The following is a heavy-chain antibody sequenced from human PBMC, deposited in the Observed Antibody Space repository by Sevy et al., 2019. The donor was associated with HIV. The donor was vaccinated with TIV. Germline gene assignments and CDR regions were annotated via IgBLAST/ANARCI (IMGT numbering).Heavy chain of an antibody. D-gene: IGHD6-13*01. V-gene: IGHV4-59*01. Sequence: SETLSLTCTVSGGSISSYYWSWIRQPPGKGLEWIGYIYYSGSINYNPTLKSRVTISVDTSKNQFSLKLSSVTAADTAVYYCGRWGGSWYGGYYYYYYMDVWGKGTTVTVSS. CDR2: IYYSGSI. J-gene: IGHJ6*03. CDR3: GRWGGSWYGGYYYYYYMDV. CDR1: GGSISSYY.